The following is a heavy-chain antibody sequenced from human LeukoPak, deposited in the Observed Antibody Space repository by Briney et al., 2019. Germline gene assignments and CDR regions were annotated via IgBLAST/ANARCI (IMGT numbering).Heavy chain of an antibody. CDR1: GYTFTNYA. CDR3: AGGLIQTTVTN. V-gene: IGHV1-3*01. CDR2: INAGNGNT. Sequence: ASVKVSCKASGYTFTNYAMHWVRQAPGQRLEWMGWINAGNGNTKYSQKFQGRVTITRDTSASTAYMELSSLRSEDTAVYYCAGGLIQTTVTNWGQGTLVTVSS. D-gene: IGHD4-17*01. J-gene: IGHJ4*02.